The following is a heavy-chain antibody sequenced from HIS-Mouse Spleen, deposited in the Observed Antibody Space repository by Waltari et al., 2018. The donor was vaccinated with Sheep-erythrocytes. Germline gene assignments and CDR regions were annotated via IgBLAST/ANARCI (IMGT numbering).Heavy chain of an antibody. CDR2: IYSGGSP. CDR3: ARGHPDYGDYDAFDI. J-gene: IGHJ3*02. CDR1: GFTVSSNY. V-gene: IGHV3-53*01. Sequence: EVQLVESGGGLIQPGGSLRLSCAASGFTVSSNYMSWVRQAPGKGLEWVSVIYSGGSPYYAASLKGRLTISRDNSKNTLYLQMNSLRAEDTAVYYCARGHPDYGDYDAFDIWGQGTMVTVSS. D-gene: IGHD4-17*01.